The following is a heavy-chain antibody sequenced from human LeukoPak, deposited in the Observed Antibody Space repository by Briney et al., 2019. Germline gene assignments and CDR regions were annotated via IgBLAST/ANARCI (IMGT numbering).Heavy chain of an antibody. CDR3: AREHWAAPDH. Sequence: GGSLRLSCAASGFTFGVYYMTWIRQAPGRGLEPLSFISPTGDIIKYVDSVKGRFTVSRDNAESSMYLEMNSLRAEDTAVYYCAREHWAAPDHWGQGTLVTVSP. V-gene: IGHV3-11*01. CDR2: ISPTGDII. CDR1: GFTFGVYY. D-gene: IGHD3-16*01. J-gene: IGHJ4*02.